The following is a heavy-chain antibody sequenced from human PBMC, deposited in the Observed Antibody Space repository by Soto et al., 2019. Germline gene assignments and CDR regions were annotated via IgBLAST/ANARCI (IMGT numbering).Heavy chain of an antibody. CDR3: AGTTSHQWYYMDV. CDR2: TYYRSRWYN. Sequence: QVQLQESGPGLVKPSQTLSLTCAISGDSVSSNSAAWNWIRLSPSRGLECLARTYYRSRWYNDYAVSVRSRITVNPDTSKNPFSLQLTSVTPEDTAVYYCAGTTSHQWYYMDVWGKGTKVTVSS. J-gene: IGHJ6*03. D-gene: IGHD1-7*01. V-gene: IGHV6-1*01. CDR1: GDSVSSNSAA.